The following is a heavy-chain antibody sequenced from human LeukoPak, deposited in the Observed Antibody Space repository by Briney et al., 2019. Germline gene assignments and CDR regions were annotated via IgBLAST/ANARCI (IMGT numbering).Heavy chain of an antibody. J-gene: IGHJ6*02. CDR2: IYSGDSGVST. D-gene: IGHD6-6*01. CDR1: GFSVSNTY. Sequence: GGSLRLSCAASGFSVSNTYMSWVRQAPGKGLEWVSVIYSGDSGVSTYYADSVKGRFTISRHNSKNALYLQMSSLRAEDTAVYFCARSAARLRYYYAMDVWGQGTTVTVCS. V-gene: IGHV3-53*04. CDR3: ARSAARLRYYYAMDV.